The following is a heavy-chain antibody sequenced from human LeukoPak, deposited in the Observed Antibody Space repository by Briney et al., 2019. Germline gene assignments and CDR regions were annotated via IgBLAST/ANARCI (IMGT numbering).Heavy chain of an antibody. V-gene: IGHV4-39*07. Sequence: SETLSLSCTVSGGSISSSSYYWGWIRQPPGKGLEWIGSIYYSGSTYYNPSLKSRVTISADKSKNQFSLNLTSVTAADTAMYYCAREGGWDYWYFDLWGRGTQVSVSS. CDR1: GGSISSSSYY. CDR2: IYYSGST. J-gene: IGHJ2*01. D-gene: IGHD1-26*01. CDR3: AREGGWDYWYFDL.